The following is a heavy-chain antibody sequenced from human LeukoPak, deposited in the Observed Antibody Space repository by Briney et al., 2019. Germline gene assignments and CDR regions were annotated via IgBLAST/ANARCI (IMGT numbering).Heavy chain of an antibody. V-gene: IGHV1-69*04. CDR1: GYTFTSYG. Sequence: GASVKVSCKASGYTFTSYGISWVRQAPGQGLEWMGRIIPILGIANYAQKFQGRVTITADKSTSTAYMELSSLRSEDTAVYYCAREDGTYYYDSSGYYQFDYWGQGTLVTVSS. J-gene: IGHJ4*02. CDR3: AREDGTYYYDSSGYYQFDY. CDR2: IIPILGIA. D-gene: IGHD3-22*01.